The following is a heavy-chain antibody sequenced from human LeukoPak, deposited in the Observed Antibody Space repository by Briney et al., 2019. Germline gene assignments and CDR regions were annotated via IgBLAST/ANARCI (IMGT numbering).Heavy chain of an antibody. D-gene: IGHD6-13*01. CDR1: GGSISSYY. J-gene: IGHJ4*02. CDR3: ARHTTTGIAADFDY. CDR2: IYYSGST. V-gene: IGHV4-59*08. Sequence: PSETLSLTCTVSGGSISSYYWSWIRQPPGKGLEWIGYIYYSGSTNYNPSLKSRVTISVDTSKNQFSLKLSSVTAADTAVYYCARHTTTGIAADFDYWGQGTLVTVS.